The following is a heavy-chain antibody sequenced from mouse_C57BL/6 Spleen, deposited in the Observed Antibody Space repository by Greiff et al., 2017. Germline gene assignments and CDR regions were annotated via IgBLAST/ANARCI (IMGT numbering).Heavy chain of an antibody. D-gene: IGHD2-4*01. J-gene: IGHJ4*01. CDR1: GYAFSSSW. Sequence: QVQLQQSGPELVKPGASVKISCKASGYAFSSSWMNWVKQRPGKGLEWIGRIYPGDGDTNYNGKFKGKATLTADKSSSTAYMQLSSLTSEDSAVYFCARRGITTGDYYAMDYWGQGTSVTVSS. CDR2: IYPGDGDT. V-gene: IGHV1-82*01. CDR3: ARRGITTGDYYAMDY.